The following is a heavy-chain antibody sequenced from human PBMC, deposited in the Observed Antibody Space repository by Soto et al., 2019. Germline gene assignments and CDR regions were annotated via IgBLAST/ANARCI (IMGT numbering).Heavy chain of an antibody. Sequence: EVQLLESGGGLVQPGGSLRLSCAASGLIFSNYDMSWVRLAPGKGLEWVSVIGTSGGGTYYADSVKGRFTISRDNSKNTVYLQMSSLRAEDTALYMCVRHAKLTSVTANVGYYYGLDIWGPGTTVTISS. V-gene: IGHV3-23*01. CDR2: IGTSGGGT. CDR3: VRHAKLTSVTANVGYYYGLDI. D-gene: IGHD4-4*01. CDR1: GLIFSNYD. J-gene: IGHJ6*02.